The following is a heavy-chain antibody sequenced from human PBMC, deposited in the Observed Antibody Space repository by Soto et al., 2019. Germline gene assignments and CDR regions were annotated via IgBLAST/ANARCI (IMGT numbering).Heavy chain of an antibody. CDR2: IRSKAYGGTT. D-gene: IGHD3-3*01. Sequence: QAGGSLRLSCTASGFTFGDYAMSWVRQAPGKGLEWVGFIRSKAYGGTTEYAASVKGRFTISRDDSKSIAYLQMNSLKTEDTAVYYCLSGFLEWLPRTYGMDVWGQGTTVTVSS. CDR3: LSGFLEWLPRTYGMDV. V-gene: IGHV3-49*04. J-gene: IGHJ6*02. CDR1: GFTFGDYA.